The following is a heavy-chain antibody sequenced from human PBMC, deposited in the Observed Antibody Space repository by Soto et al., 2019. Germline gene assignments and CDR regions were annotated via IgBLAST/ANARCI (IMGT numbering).Heavy chain of an antibody. V-gene: IGHV3-23*01. CDR3: ATTAAGFDY. Sequence: LRLSCAASASGFTFSSYVMSWVRQAPGKGLEWVSAISGSGGSTYYADSVKGRFTISRDNSKNTLYLQMNSLRAEDTAVYYCATTAAGFDYWGQGTLVTVSS. CDR1: GFTFSSYV. CDR2: ISGSGGST. D-gene: IGHD6-13*01. J-gene: IGHJ4*02.